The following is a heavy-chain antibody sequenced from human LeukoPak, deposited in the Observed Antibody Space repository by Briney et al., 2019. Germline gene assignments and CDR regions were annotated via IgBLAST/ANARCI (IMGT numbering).Heavy chain of an antibody. V-gene: IGHV3-7*01. CDR3: ARGGGLTFY. Sequence: GGSLRLSCAASGFTFRSFWMSWVRQAPGKRLEWVANIKQNGAEEYYMDSVKGRFVISRDNAKNSVSLQMNSLRVEDTAVCYCARGGGLTFYWGQGTLVTVSS. CDR1: GFTFRSFW. J-gene: IGHJ4*02. CDR2: IKQNGAEE. D-gene: IGHD3-16*01.